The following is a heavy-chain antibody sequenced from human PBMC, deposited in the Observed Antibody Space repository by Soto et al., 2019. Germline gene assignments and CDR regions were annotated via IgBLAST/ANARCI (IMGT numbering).Heavy chain of an antibody. Sequence: SETLSLTCAVYGGSFSGYYWSWIRQPPGKGPERIGEINHSGSTNYNPCLKSRVTISVDTSKNQFSLKLSSVTAADTAVYYCARGFLTNSSGWTGPGPWGQGTLVTVSS. CDR2: INHSGST. CDR1: GGSFSGYY. CDR3: ARGFLTNSSGWTGPGP. V-gene: IGHV4-34*01. D-gene: IGHD6-19*01. J-gene: IGHJ5*02.